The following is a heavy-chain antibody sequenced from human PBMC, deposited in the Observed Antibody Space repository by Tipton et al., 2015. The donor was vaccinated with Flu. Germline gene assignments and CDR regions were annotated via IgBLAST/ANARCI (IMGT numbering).Heavy chain of an antibody. Sequence: GSLRLSCAASGFTFSSYEMNWVRQAPGKGLEWVSYISSSGSTIYYADSVKDRFTISRDNAKNSLYLQMNSLRAEDTAVYYCAREQQWLNGDYWGQGTLVTVSS. CDR2: ISSSGSTI. V-gene: IGHV3-48*03. CDR3: AREQQWLNGDY. D-gene: IGHD6-19*01. J-gene: IGHJ4*02. CDR1: GFTFSSYE.